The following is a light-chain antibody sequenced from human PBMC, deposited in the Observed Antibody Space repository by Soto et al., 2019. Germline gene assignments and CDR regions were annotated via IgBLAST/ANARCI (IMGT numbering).Light chain of an antibody. V-gene: IGLV2-11*01. Sequence: QSALTQPRSVSGSPGQSVTISCTGTSSDVGGYNYVSWYQQHPDKAPKLMIYDVSKRPSGVPDRSSGSKSGNTASLTISGLLAEDEADYYCCSYAGSYTYVFGTGTKVTVL. CDR2: DVS. CDR3: CSYAGSYTYV. J-gene: IGLJ1*01. CDR1: SSDVGGYNY.